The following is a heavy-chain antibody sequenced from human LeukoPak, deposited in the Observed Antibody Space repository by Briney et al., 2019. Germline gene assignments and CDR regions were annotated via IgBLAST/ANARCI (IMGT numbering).Heavy chain of an antibody. V-gene: IGHV3-21*01. Sequence: PGGSLRLSCAASGFTFSSYSMTWVRQAPGKGLEWVSSISSSSSYIYYADSVKGRFTISRDNAKNSLYLQMNSLRAEDTAVYYCARDLRRADFWSGYYTPDAFDIWGQGTMVTVSS. D-gene: IGHD3-3*01. CDR3: ARDLRRADFWSGYYTPDAFDI. J-gene: IGHJ3*02. CDR2: ISSSSSYI. CDR1: GFTFSSYS.